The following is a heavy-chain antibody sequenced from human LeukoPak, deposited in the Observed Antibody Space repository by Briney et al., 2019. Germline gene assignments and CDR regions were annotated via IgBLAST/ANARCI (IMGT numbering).Heavy chain of an antibody. CDR2: ISGSGGST. CDR1: GFTFSSYA. V-gene: IGHV3-23*01. D-gene: IGHD2-15*01. J-gene: IGHJ4*02. CDR3: AKKRYSDVVVVAAPYFDY. Sequence: GGSLRLSCAASGFTFSSYAMSWVRQAPGKGLEWVSAISGSGGSTYYADSVKGRFTISRDNSKNTLYLQMNSLRAEDTAVYYCAKKRYSDVVVVAAPYFDYWGQGTLVTVSS.